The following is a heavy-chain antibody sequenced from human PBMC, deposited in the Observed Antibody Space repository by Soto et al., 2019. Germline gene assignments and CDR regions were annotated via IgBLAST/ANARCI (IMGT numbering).Heavy chain of an antibody. CDR2: IYYSGST. CDR1: GGSISSYY. J-gene: IGHJ6*03. V-gene: IGHV4-59*08. D-gene: IGHD2-15*01. Sequence: SETLSLTCTVSGGSISSYYWSWIRQPPGKGLEWIGYIYYSGSTNYNPSLKSRVTISVDTSKNQFSLKLSSVTAADTAVYYCARGYCSGGSCYYYYMDVWGKGTTDTVSS. CDR3: ARGYCSGGSCYYYYMDV.